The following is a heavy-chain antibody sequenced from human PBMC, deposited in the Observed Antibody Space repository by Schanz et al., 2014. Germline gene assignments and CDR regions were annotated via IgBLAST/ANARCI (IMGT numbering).Heavy chain of an antibody. Sequence: EVQLVESGGGWVQPGGSLRLSCSASGFTFSIYAMHWVRQAPGKGLEWISYIGSSSSRIDHADSVQGRFTISRDNAKNSLYLQMTSLRAEDTAVYYCAKGRFGELSAFDIWGQGTMVTVSS. CDR1: GFTFSIYA. D-gene: IGHD3-10*01. CDR2: IGSSSSRI. CDR3: AKGRFGELSAFDI. J-gene: IGHJ3*02. V-gene: IGHV3-48*01.